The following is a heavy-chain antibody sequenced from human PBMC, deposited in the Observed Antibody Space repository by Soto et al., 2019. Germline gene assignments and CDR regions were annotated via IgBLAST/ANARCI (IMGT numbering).Heavy chain of an antibody. CDR2: IIPIFGTA. V-gene: IGHV1-69*01. CDR1: GGTFSSYA. Sequence: QVQLVQSGAEVKKPGSSVKVSCKASGGTFSSYAISWVRQAPGQGLEWMGGIIPIFGTANYAQKFQGRGRITEDESTSTADMELSSLGSEDTGVYYCARGGVATIGNGAFDIWGQGTMVTVSS. CDR3: ARGGVATIGNGAFDI. D-gene: IGHD5-12*01. J-gene: IGHJ3*02.